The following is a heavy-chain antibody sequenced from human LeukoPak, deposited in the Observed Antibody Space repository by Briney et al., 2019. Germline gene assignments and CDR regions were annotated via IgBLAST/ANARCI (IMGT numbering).Heavy chain of an antibody. Sequence: GRSLRLSCAASGFTFSSYAMSWVRQAPGKGLEWVSAISGSGGSTYYADSVKGRFTISRDNSKNTLYLQMNSLRAEDTAVYYCAKEIVGATQSLYHYYYGMDVWGQGTTVTVSS. J-gene: IGHJ6*02. CDR3: AKEIVGATQSLYHYYYGMDV. CDR1: GFTFSSYA. CDR2: ISGSGGST. D-gene: IGHD1-26*01. V-gene: IGHV3-23*01.